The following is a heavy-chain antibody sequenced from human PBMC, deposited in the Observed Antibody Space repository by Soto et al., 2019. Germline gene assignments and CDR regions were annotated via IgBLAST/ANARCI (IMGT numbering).Heavy chain of an antibody. V-gene: IGHV3-9*01. CDR1: GFTFDDYA. D-gene: IGHD3-3*01. CDR3: AKGDLTYYDFWSGPFDY. J-gene: IGHJ4*02. CDR2: ISWNSGSI. Sequence: GGSLRLSCAASGFTFDDYAMHWVRQAPGKGLEWVSGISWNSGSIGYADSVKGRFTISRDNAKNSLYLQMNSLRAGDTALYYCAKGDLTYYDFWSGPFDYWGQGTLVTVSS.